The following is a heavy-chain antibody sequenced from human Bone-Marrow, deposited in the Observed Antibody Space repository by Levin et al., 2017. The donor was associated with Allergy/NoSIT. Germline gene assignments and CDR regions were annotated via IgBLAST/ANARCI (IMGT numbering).Heavy chain of an antibody. J-gene: IGHJ5*02. CDR2: VYHSGAT. D-gene: IGHD3-9*01. V-gene: IGHV4-39*01. CDR1: GVSISSSDNY. Sequence: SQTLSLTCAVSGVSISSSDNYWGWIRQPPGKGLEWIGTVYHSGATYYSPSLSSRVTISVDTDKNHFSLALTSVTADDTAVYYWARHDDILTGYHEGWFDPWGQGTLVTVSS. CDR3: ARHDDILTGYHEGWFDP.